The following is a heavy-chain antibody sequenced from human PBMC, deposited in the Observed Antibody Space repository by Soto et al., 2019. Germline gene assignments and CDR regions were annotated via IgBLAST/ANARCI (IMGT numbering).Heavy chain of an antibody. Sequence: SETLSLTCTVSGGYISSSSYYWGWIRQPPGKGLEWIGSIFYSGSTYYNPSLKSRVTISVDTSKNQFSLKLSSVTAADTAVYYCARRKRVCSSTSCYAGTHDYWGQGTLVTVSS. J-gene: IGHJ4*02. CDR3: ARRKRVCSSTSCYAGTHDY. V-gene: IGHV4-39*01. CDR2: IFYSGST. CDR1: GGYISSSSYY. D-gene: IGHD2-2*01.